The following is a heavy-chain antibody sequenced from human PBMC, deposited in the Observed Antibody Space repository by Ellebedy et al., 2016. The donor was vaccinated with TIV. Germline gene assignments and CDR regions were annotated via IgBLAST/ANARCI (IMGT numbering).Heavy chain of an antibody. CDR1: GGSFSGYY. CDR3: ARESDSQFYFDY. J-gene: IGHJ4*02. Sequence: MPSETLSLTCAIYGGSFSGYYWRWIRQPPGKGLEWIGEMHHSGSTNYIPSLKGSVTMSVDTSKNQFSLKLSSLTAADTAVYFCARESDSQFYFDYWGQGSLVTVSS. CDR2: MHHSGST. V-gene: IGHV4-34*01.